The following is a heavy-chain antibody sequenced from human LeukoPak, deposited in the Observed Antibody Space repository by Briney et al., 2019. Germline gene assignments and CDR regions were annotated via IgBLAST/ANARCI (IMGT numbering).Heavy chain of an antibody. CDR3: ARWPSLGVARRYYFDY. D-gene: IGHD1-1*01. J-gene: IGHJ4*02. V-gene: IGHV1-69*01. Sequence: SVKVSCKASGGTFSSYAISWVRQAPGQGLEWMGGIIPIFGTANYAQKFQGRVTITADESTSTAYMELSSLRSEDTAVYYCARWPSLGVARRYYFDYWGQGTLVSVSS. CDR2: IIPIFGTA. CDR1: GGTFSSYA.